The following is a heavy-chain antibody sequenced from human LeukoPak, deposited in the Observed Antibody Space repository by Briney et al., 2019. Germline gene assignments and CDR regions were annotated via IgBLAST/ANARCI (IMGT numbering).Heavy chain of an antibody. J-gene: IGHJ4*02. CDR2: IYYSGST. V-gene: IGHV4-31*03. D-gene: IGHD3-10*01. CDR1: GGSISSGGYY. CDR3: ARVRFGDRRPFDY. Sequence: SSETLSLTCSVSGGSISSGGYYWSWIRQHPGKGLEWIGYIYYSGSTYYNPSLKSRVTISVDTSKNQFSPKLSSVTAADTAVYYCARVRFGDRRPFDYWGQGTLVTVSS.